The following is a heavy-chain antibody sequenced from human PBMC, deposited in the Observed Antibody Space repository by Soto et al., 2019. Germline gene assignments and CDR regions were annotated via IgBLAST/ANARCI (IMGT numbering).Heavy chain of an antibody. J-gene: IGHJ6*02. CDR3: ARDQDVLVPAASYYYYGMDV. V-gene: IGHV3-30-3*01. D-gene: IGHD2-2*01. Sequence: QVQLVESGGGVVQPGRSLRLSCAASGFTFSSYAMHWVRQAPGKGLEWVAVISYDGSNKYYADSVKGRFTISRDNSKNTLHLQMNSLRAEDTAVYYCARDQDVLVPAASYYYYGMDVWGQGTTVTVSS. CDR2: ISYDGSNK. CDR1: GFTFSSYA.